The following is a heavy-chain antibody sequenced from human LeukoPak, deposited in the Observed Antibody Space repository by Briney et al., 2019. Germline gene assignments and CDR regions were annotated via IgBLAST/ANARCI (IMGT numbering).Heavy chain of an antibody. CDR3: ARGGIGIGVLVVPHARYNWFDP. CDR1: GYSFSDYH. D-gene: IGHD3-22*01. V-gene: IGHV1-2*02. CDR2: INPNNGDT. J-gene: IGHJ5*02. Sequence: ASVKVSCKASGYSFSDYHINWVRQASGQGPEWMGWINPNNGDTDYAKAFQGRVTMTRDTSTSTVYMELSSLRSEDTAVYYCARGGIGIGVLVVPHARYNWFDPWGQGTLVTVSS.